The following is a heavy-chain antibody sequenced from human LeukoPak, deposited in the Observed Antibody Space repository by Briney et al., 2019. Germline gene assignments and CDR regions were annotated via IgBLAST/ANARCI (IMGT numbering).Heavy chain of an antibody. V-gene: IGHV3-23*01. Sequence: GASLRLSCAASGFTFSSYAMSWVCQAPGKGLEWVSAISGSGGSMYYADSVKGRFTISRDNSKNTLYLQMNSLRAEDTAVYYCAKDSDSSSWPPSIDYWGQGTLVTVSS. CDR1: GFTFSSYA. CDR3: AKDSDSSSWPPSIDY. J-gene: IGHJ4*02. D-gene: IGHD6-13*01. CDR2: ISGSGGSM.